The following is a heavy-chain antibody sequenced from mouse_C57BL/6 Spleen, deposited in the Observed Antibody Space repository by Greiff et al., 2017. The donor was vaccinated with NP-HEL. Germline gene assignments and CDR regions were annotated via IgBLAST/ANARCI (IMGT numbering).Heavy chain of an antibody. Sequence: GGGLVQPKGSLKLSCAASGFSFNTYAMNWVRQAPGKGLEWVARIRSKSNNYATYYADSVKDRFTISRDDSESMLYLQMNNLKTEVTDMYYYVSDDYDSYYYAMDYWGQGTSVTVSS. CDR2: IRSKSNNYAT. D-gene: IGHD2-4*01. J-gene: IGHJ4*01. CDR3: VSDDYDSYYYAMDY. CDR1: GFSFNTYA. V-gene: IGHV10-1*01.